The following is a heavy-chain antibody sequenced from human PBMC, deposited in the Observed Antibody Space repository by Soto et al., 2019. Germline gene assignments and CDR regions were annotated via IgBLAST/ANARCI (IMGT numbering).Heavy chain of an antibody. Sequence: EVQLVESGGGLVQPGGSLRLSCAASGFTFSSYWMHWVRQAPVKGLVWVSRINSDGSSTNYADSVKGRFTISRDSARNTRFLQMDTLRAEDTVVYYCTRSGSAPSYYRMDVWGQGTTVTVSS. CDR1: GFTFSSYW. J-gene: IGHJ6*02. CDR2: INSDGSST. CDR3: TRSGSAPSYYRMDV. D-gene: IGHD6-13*01. V-gene: IGHV3-74*01.